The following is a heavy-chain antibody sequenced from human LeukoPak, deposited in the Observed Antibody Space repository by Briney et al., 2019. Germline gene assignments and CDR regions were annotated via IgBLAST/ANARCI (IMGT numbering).Heavy chain of an antibody. V-gene: IGHV4-59*01. J-gene: IGHJ4*02. CDR3: ARISRDGYNYYFDY. D-gene: IGHD5-24*01. CDR1: GDSISSYY. Sequence: SQTLSLTCTVSGDSISSYYWRWLPQPPGKGLEWIGYIYYSGSTKYNPSLTSRVTISVDTSKNQFSLKLSSVTAADTAVYYCARISRDGYNYYFDYWGQGTLVTVSS. CDR2: IYYSGST.